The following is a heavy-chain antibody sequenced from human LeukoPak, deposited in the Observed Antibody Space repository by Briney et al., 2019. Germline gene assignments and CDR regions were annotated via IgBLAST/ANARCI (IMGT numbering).Heavy chain of an antibody. Sequence: PGRTLRLSCAASGFTFSSYSMNWVCHGPGNGLEWVSYISSSSSTTYYADSLKGRFTISTDNAKNSLYLQMNSLRAEDTAVYYCARALRYFDWLSTSPEYNWFDPWGQGTLVTVSS. J-gene: IGHJ5*02. D-gene: IGHD3-9*01. V-gene: IGHV3-48*01. CDR3: ARALRYFDWLSTSPEYNWFDP. CDR1: GFTFSSYS. CDR2: ISSSSSTT.